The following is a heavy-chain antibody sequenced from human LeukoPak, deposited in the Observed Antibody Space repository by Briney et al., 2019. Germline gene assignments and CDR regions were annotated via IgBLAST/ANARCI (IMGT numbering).Heavy chain of an antibody. J-gene: IGHJ4*02. CDR2: IYYSGST. CDR3: ARGARGVIITAPFDY. D-gene: IGHD3-10*01. Sequence: PSETLSLTCAVYGGSFSGNYWSWIRQHPGKGLEWIGYIYYSGSTYYNPSLKSRVTVSVDTSKNQFSLKLSSVTAADTAVYYCARGARGVIITAPFDYWGQGTLVTVSS. CDR1: GGSFSGNY. V-gene: IGHV4-31*11.